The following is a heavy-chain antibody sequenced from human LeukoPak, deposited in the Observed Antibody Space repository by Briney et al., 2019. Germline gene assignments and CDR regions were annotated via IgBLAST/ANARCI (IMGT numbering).Heavy chain of an antibody. CDR3: ARVGILRFPSNWFDP. J-gene: IGHJ5*02. Sequence: PSETLSLTCTVSGASISSYYWSWIRQPPGKGLEWIGYIYYSGSTRYNPFLKSRVTISVDTSKNQFSLKLSSVTAADTAVYYCARVGILRFPSNWFDPWGQGTLVTVSS. D-gene: IGHD3-3*01. CDR1: GASISSYY. CDR2: IYYSGST. V-gene: IGHV4-59*01.